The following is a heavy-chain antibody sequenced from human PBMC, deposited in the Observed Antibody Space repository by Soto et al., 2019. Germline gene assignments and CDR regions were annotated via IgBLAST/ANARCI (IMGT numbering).Heavy chain of an antibody. V-gene: IGHV4-34*01. D-gene: IGHD3-10*01. CDR2: INHSGST. CDR3: ASYGSGSYRNWFDP. CDR1: GGSFSGYY. J-gene: IGHJ5*02. Sequence: PSETLSLTCAVYGGSFSGYYWSWIRQPPGKGLEWIGEINHSGSTNYNPSLKSRVTISVDTSKNQFSLKLSSVTAADTAVYYCASYGSGSYRNWFDPWGQGTLVTVSS.